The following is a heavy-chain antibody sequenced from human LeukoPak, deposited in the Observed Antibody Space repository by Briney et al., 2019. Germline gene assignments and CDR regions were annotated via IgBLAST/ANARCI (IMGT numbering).Heavy chain of an antibody. D-gene: IGHD3-10*01. CDR3: ASGDYSGTKPDPIDM. J-gene: IGHJ3*02. Sequence: ASVKASCKASGYNFTDYYVHWVRQAPGQGLEWMGYITPNSEGTEFAQKFQGRVTMTRDTSIITAYMELSSLTSDDTAVYYCASGDYSGTKPDPIDMWGQGTLVTVSS. CDR1: GYNFTDYY. V-gene: IGHV1-2*02. CDR2: ITPNSEGT.